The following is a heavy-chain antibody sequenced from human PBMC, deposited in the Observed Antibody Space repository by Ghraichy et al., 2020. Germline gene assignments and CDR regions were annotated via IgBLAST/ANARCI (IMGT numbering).Heavy chain of an antibody. D-gene: IGHD5-18*01. Sequence: SLRLSCAASGFTFTSYYMTWVRQVPGKGLEWVANIKYDSSEKYYEDSVKGRFTISRDNAKNSLYLQMNSLRPDDTAVYYCARGGYNYGSNPIDYWGQGTLVTVSS. CDR2: IKYDSSEK. CDR1: GFTFTSYY. V-gene: IGHV3-7*04. CDR3: ARGGYNYGSNPIDY. J-gene: IGHJ4*02.